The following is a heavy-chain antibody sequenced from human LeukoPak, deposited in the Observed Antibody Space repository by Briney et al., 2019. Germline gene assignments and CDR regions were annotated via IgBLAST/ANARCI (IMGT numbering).Heavy chain of an antibody. J-gene: IGHJ4*02. CDR3: ARGYERNYDYVWGRRTRFDY. Sequence: SETLSLTCAVYGGSFSGYYWSWIRQPPGKGLEWIGEINHSGSTNYNPSLKSRVTISVDTSKNQFSLKLSSVTAADTAMYYCARGYERNYDYVWGRRTRFDYWGQGTLVTVSS. D-gene: IGHD3-16*01. CDR2: INHSGST. V-gene: IGHV4-34*01. CDR1: GGSFSGYY.